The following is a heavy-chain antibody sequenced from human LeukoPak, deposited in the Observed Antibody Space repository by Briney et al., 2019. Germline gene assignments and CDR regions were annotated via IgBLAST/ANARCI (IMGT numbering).Heavy chain of an antibody. CDR1: GFTFSSYG. Sequence: QPGGSLRLSCAASGFTFSSYGMHWVRQAPGKGLEWVAVISYDGSNKYYADSVKGRFTISRDNSKNTLYLQMNSLRAEDTAVYYCAKDRVLDYWGQGTLVTVSS. D-gene: IGHD3-10*01. CDR3: AKDRVLDY. CDR2: ISYDGSNK. V-gene: IGHV3-30*18. J-gene: IGHJ4*02.